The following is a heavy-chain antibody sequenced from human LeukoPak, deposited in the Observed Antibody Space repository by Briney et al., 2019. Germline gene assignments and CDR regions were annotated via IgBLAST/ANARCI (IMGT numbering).Heavy chain of an antibody. CDR1: GGSFSGYY. V-gene: IGHV4-34*01. CDR3: ARGRVAAAGTAAKDY. CDR2: INHSGST. D-gene: IGHD6-13*01. Sequence: SETLSLTCAVYGGSFSGYYWSWIRQPPGKGLEWIGEINHSGSTNYNPSLKSRVTISVDTSKNQFSLKLSSVTAADTAVYYCARGRVAAAGTAAKDYWGQGTLVTVSS. J-gene: IGHJ4*02.